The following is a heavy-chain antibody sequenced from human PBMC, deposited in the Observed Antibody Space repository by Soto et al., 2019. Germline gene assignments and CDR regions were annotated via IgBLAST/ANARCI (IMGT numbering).Heavy chain of an antibody. V-gene: IGHV4-4*02. J-gene: IGHJ6*01. CDR3: VRAVAAATWQYSGMDG. CDR2: IYHSGTF. D-gene: IGHD2-15*01. CDR1: RDSVSSSSC. Sequence: PSQTLPLPCAVSRDSVSSSSCWSWVRQAPGKGLEWLGGIYHSGTFNYNPSLASRVSVSVDKSRNLLSLHLKSETAAITAVYYCVRAVAAATWQYSGMDGLRQGTTVIASS.